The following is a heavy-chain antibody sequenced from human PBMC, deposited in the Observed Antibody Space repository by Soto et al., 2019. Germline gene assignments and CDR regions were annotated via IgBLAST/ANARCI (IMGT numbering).Heavy chain of an antibody. Sequence: VRLVQSGAEVKKPGASVKVSCKTSGDSFNDYYIHWVRQAPGQGLEWMGWINPNGGATKYAQQFQGRVTVTRDTSIRTVYMELSSLRSDDTALYYCARESGGATATLDYYYFYMDVLGKGNTVTVSS. CDR1: GDSFNDYY. CDR3: ARESGGATATLDYYYFYMDV. CDR2: INPNGGAT. J-gene: IGHJ6*03. D-gene: IGHD5-12*01. V-gene: IGHV1-2*02.